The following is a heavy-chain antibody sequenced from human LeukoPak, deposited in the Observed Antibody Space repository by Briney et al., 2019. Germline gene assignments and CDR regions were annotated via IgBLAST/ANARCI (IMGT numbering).Heavy chain of an antibody. CDR2: INTSGSSI. J-gene: IGHJ6*03. Sequence: GGSLRLSCAASGFTFTNYAMSWVRQAPGKGLEWLSFINTSGSSIYYADSVKGRFTISRDNAKNTLYLQMNSLRAEDTAVYFCVRARLSKRDFWTDFGAYYYYMDVWGTGTTATVSS. V-gene: IGHV3-48*03. D-gene: IGHD3/OR15-3a*01. CDR1: GFTFTNYA. CDR3: VRARLSKRDFWTDFGAYYYYMDV.